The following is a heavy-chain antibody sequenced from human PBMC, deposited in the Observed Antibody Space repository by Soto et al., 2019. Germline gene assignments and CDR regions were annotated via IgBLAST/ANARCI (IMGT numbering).Heavy chain of an antibody. Sequence: HPGGSLRLSCAASGFTFSTYAMSWVRQAPGKGLEWVAVISYDGSNKYYADSVKGRFTISRDNSKNTLYLQMNSLRAEDTAVYYCARDAYYYYGMDVWGQGTTVTVSS. CDR3: ARDAYYYYGMDV. CDR2: ISYDGSNK. J-gene: IGHJ6*02. V-gene: IGHV3-30-3*01. CDR1: GFTFSTYA.